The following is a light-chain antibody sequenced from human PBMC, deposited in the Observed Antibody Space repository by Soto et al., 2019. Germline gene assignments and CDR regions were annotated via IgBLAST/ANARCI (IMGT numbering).Light chain of an antibody. Sequence: EIVMTQSPATLSASPGESVSLSCRASESLFGFLAWYQQKPGQAPRLLIYGFSPKATGVPARFSGSGSAADFTLTISGVHCDDSAVYYCQSYNDWPFVFGQRTKLAI. CDR2: GFS. J-gene: IGKJ2*01. CDR1: ESLFGF. CDR3: QSYNDWPFV. V-gene: IGKV3D-15*01.